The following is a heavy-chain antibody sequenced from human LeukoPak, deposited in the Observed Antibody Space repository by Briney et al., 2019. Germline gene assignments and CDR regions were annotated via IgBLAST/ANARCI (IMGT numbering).Heavy chain of an antibody. CDR2: ISRSSSYI. CDR1: GFTFSTYS. V-gene: IGHV3-21*01. CDR3: ASGITGTTSAFDY. J-gene: IGHJ4*02. Sequence: GGSLRLSCAASGFTFSTYSMNWVRQAPGKGLEWVSSISRSSSYIYYADSLKGRFTISRDNAKNSLYLQMNSLRAEDTTVYYCASGITGTTSAFDYWGQGTLVTVSS. D-gene: IGHD1-7*01.